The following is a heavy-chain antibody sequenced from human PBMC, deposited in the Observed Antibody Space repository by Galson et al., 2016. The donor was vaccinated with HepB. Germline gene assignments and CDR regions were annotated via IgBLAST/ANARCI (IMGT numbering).Heavy chain of an antibody. V-gene: IGHV1-46*01. D-gene: IGHD3-3*01. CDR2: ITPSGGST. CDR1: GNTFTTYY. CDR3: AGSLGVADAFDI. Sequence: SVKVSCKASGNTFTTYYMHWVRQAPGQGFEWMGIITPSGGSTASAQKFQGRITMTRDTSTNTVYMEMSSLTSQDTAVYYCAGSLGVADAFDIWGEGTMVTVSS. J-gene: IGHJ3*02.